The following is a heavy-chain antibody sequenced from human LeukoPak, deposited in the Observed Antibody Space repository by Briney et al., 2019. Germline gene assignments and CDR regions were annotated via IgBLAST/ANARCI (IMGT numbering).Heavy chain of an antibody. Sequence: ASVKVSCKAFGYSFTGYHLHWVRQAPRQGLGWMGWVNPKTGGTNYARKFQGRVTMTRDTSINTVSMELSRLTSDDTAVYYCAREFSSKLEWLAYVTGDDAFDVWGQGTMITVS. D-gene: IGHD3-3*01. CDR2: VNPKTGGT. V-gene: IGHV1-2*02. CDR3: AREFSSKLEWLAYVTGDDAFDV. CDR1: GYSFTGYH. J-gene: IGHJ3*01.